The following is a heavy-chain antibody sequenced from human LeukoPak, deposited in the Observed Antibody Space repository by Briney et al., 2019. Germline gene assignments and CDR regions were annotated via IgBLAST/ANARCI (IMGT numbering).Heavy chain of an antibody. J-gene: IGHJ4*02. D-gene: IGHD6-13*01. CDR3: ARSHGSSWPLDY. CDR2: IYYSGST. CDR1: GGSISSSSYY. V-gene: IGHV4-39*07. Sequence: PSETLSLTCTVSGGSISSSSYYWGWIRQPPGKGLEWIGSIYYSGSTYYNPSLKSRVTISVDTSKNQFSLKLSSVTAADTAVYYCARSHGSSWPLDYWGQGTLVTVSS.